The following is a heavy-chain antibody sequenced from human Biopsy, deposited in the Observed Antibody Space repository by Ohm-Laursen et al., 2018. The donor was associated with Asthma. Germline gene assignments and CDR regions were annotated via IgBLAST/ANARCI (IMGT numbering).Heavy chain of an antibody. J-gene: IGHJ4*02. CDR2: IYSGGTS. CDR3: ARGDSSNWSHYYFDY. V-gene: IGHV3-53*01. Sequence: SLRLSCAASGFAVSRAHMFWVRQAPGKGLEWVSVIYSGGTSHTADSVRGRFTISRDYSKNTSYLQMHSLRAEDTAVYYCARGDSSNWSHYYFDYWGQGTLVTVSS. CDR1: GFAVSRAH. D-gene: IGHD3-22*01.